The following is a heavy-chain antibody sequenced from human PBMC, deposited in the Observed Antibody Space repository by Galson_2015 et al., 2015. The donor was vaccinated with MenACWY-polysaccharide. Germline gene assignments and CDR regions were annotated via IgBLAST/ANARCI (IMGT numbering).Heavy chain of an antibody. Sequence: SLRLSCAGSGSRFSNSGMHWVRQAPGKGLEWVSVIQNDGRNQVYADSVQGRFTISRDNSQNTLFLAMNTLGVEDTAVYYCAREGSSIVLHAFDIWGPGTMVTVSS. D-gene: IGHD3-3*02. V-gene: IGHV3-33*01. CDR2: IQNDGRNQ. CDR3: AREGSSIVLHAFDI. CDR1: GSRFSNSG. J-gene: IGHJ3*02.